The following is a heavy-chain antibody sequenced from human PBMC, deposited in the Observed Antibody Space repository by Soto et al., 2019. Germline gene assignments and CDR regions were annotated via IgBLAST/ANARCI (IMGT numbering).Heavy chain of an antibody. Sequence: SETLSLTCTVSGGSISSGGYYWSWNRQHPGKGLEWIGYIYYSGSTYYNPSLKNRVTISLDTSKNQFSLKLSSVTAADTAVYYCARSIDPWGQGTLVTVS. CDR3: ARSIDP. J-gene: IGHJ5*02. CDR1: GGSISSGGYY. CDR2: IYYSGST. V-gene: IGHV4-31*03.